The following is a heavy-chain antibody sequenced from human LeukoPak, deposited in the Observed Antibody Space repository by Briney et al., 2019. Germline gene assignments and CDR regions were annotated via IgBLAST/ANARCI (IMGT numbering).Heavy chain of an antibody. V-gene: IGHV4-34*01. Sequence: SETLSLTCAVYGGSFSGYYWSWLRQPPGKGLEWIGQINHSGTTNYNPSPKSRVTISVDTSKNQLSLKLSSVTAADTAVYYCARVDTAMSAFDPWGQGTLVTVSS. CDR3: ARVDTAMSAFDP. CDR2: INHSGTT. D-gene: IGHD5-18*01. CDR1: GGSFSGYY. J-gene: IGHJ5*02.